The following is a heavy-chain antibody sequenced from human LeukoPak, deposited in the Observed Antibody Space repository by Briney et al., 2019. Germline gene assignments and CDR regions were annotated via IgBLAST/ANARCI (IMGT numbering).Heavy chain of an antibody. CDR1: GGTFSSYA. V-gene: IGHV1-69*05. CDR2: IIPIFGTA. D-gene: IGHD3-22*01. J-gene: IGHJ4*02. Sequence: SVKVSCKASGGTFSSYAISWVRQAPGQGLEWMGGIIPIFGTANYAQKFQGRVTITTDESTSTAYMELSSLRSEDTAVCYCASSELYYYDSSGYTIDYWGQGTLVTVSS. CDR3: ASSELYYYDSSGYTIDY.